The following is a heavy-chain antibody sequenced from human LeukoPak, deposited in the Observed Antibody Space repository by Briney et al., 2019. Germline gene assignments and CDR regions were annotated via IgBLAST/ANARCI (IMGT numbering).Heavy chain of an antibody. D-gene: IGHD3-3*01. CDR2: SDRDGVVR. CDR3: VASRWSGALDF. J-gene: IGHJ4*02. V-gene: IGHV3-74*01. Sequence: GGSLRLAWVGSSLIFADHWMVSVRHDRGEPPAWGARSDRDGVVREYADSVKGRFTIPRDNARNTIHLEMNRLKVEDTAIYYCVASRWSGALDFWGQGSLVTVSS. CDR1: SLIFADHW.